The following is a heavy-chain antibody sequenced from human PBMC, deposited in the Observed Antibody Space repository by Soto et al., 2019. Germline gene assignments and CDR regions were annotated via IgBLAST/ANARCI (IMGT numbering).Heavy chain of an antibody. CDR1: GYTFTSYA. V-gene: IGHV1-3*01. Sequence: QVQLVQSGAEVKKSGASVKVSCKASGYTFTSYAMHWVRQAPGQRLEWMGWINAGNGNTKYSQKFQGRVTITRDTSASTAYMELSSLRSEDTAVYYCARDPWGYYGMDVWGQGTTVTVSS. D-gene: IGHD3-16*01. CDR3: ARDPWGYYGMDV. J-gene: IGHJ6*02. CDR2: INAGNGNT.